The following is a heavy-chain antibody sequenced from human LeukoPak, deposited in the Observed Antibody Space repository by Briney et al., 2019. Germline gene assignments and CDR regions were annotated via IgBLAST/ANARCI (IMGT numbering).Heavy chain of an antibody. D-gene: IGHD2-15*01. V-gene: IGHV3-74*01. Sequence: GGSLRLSCAASGFTFSSYWMHWVRQAPGKGPVWVSRINSDGSSTSYADSVKGRFTISRDNAKNTLYLQMNSLRAEDTAVYYCARVGVVVAATARRSYYYYYYMDVWGKGTTVTVSS. CDR3: ARVGVVVAATARRSYYYYYYMDV. CDR2: INSDGSST. CDR1: GFTFSSYW. J-gene: IGHJ6*03.